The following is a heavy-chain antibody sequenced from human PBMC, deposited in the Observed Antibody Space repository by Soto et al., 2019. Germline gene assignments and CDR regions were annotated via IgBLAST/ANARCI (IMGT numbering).Heavy chain of an antibody. CDR1: GDSASIKSAT. D-gene: IGHD1-26*01. V-gene: IGHV6-1*01. CDR2: TYYRSKWST. CDR3: TRALSGSYDS. Sequence: PSQTLSLTCAISGDSASIKSATWNWVSQSPSRGLEWLGRTYYRSKWSTDYAVSVNNRITINPDTSKNQFSLQLNSVTPEDTAMYYCTRALSGSYDSWGQGTLGTGSS. J-gene: IGHJ5*01.